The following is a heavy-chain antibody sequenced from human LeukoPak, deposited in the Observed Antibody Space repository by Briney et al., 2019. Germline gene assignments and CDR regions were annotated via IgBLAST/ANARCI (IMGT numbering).Heavy chain of an antibody. J-gene: IGHJ4*02. CDR1: GITFSNFA. CDR3: AKASRIAVAGTGLDY. CDR2: ITESGGRT. Sequence: PGGSLRLSCAASGITFSNFAMTWVRQAPGTGLEWISSITESGGRTYYADSVKGRLTISRDNSRNTVYLQLTSLRVEDTAIYYCAKASRIAVAGTGLDYWGQGTLVTVSS. V-gene: IGHV3-23*01. D-gene: IGHD6-19*01.